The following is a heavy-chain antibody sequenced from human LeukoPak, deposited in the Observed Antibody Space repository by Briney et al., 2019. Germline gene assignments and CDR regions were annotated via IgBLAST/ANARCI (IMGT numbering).Heavy chain of an antibody. Sequence: GGSLRLSCAASGFTFSSYAMSWVRQAPGKGLEWVSSISSSSSYIYYADSVKGRFTISRDNAKNSLYLQMNSLRAEDTAVYYCARVYYEAGNDAFDIWGQGTMVTVSS. CDR1: GFTFSSYA. CDR2: ISSSSSYI. CDR3: ARVYYEAGNDAFDI. D-gene: IGHD3-3*01. V-gene: IGHV3-21*01. J-gene: IGHJ3*02.